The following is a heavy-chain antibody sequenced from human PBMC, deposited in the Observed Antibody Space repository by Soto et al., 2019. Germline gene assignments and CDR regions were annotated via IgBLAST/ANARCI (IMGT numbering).Heavy chain of an antibody. CDR2: INAGNGNT. D-gene: IGHD6-13*01. CDR1: GYTFTSYA. J-gene: IGHJ6*02. V-gene: IGHV1-3*01. CDR3: ARWDSSSWYGGGRGMDV. Sequence: GASVKVSCKASGYTFTSYAMNWVRQAPGQRLERMGWINAGNGNTKYSQKFQGRVTITRDTSASTAYMELSSLRSEDTAVYYCARWDSSSWYGGGRGMDVWGQGTTVTVSS.